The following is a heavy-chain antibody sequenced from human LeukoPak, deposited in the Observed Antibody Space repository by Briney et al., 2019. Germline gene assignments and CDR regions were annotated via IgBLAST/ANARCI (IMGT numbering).Heavy chain of an antibody. CDR3: ARDQFYDSSGYYGNDAFDI. CDR1: GGSISSDDYY. D-gene: IGHD3-22*01. CDR2: IYYSGST. J-gene: IGHJ3*02. Sequence: SQTLSLTCTVSGGSISSDDYYWSWIRQPPGKGLEWIGYIYYSGSTYYNPSLKSRVTISADTSKNQFSLKLSSVTAADTAVYYCARDQFYDSSGYYGNDAFDIWGQGTMVTVSS. V-gene: IGHV4-30-4*01.